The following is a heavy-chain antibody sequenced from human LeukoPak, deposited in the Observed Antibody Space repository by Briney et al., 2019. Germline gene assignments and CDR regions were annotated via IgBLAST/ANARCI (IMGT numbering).Heavy chain of an antibody. D-gene: IGHD3-22*01. CDR3: ATGDSSGYYYLDY. CDR1: GYTLTELS. J-gene: IGHJ4*02. CDR2: FDPEDGET. Sequence: GASVKVSCKVSGYTLTELSMHWVRQVPGKGLEWMGGFDPEDGETIYAQKFQGRVTMTEDTSTDTAYMELSSLRSEDTAVYCCATGDSSGYYYLDYWGQGTLVTVSS. V-gene: IGHV1-24*01.